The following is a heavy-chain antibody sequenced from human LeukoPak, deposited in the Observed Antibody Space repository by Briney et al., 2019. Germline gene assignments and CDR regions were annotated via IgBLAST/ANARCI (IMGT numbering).Heavy chain of an antibody. CDR2: ISKSSTYI. Sequence: GGSLRLSCAASGFTFSSYSMNWVRQAPGKGLEWVASISKSSTYIYYADSVRGRFTISRDHSKNSLFLQMNSLRVEDTAVYFCAGEESYCRGDCSPAWGQGTLVTVSS. J-gene: IGHJ5*02. V-gene: IGHV3-21*01. CDR1: GFTFSSYS. D-gene: IGHD2-21*02. CDR3: AGEESYCRGDCSPA.